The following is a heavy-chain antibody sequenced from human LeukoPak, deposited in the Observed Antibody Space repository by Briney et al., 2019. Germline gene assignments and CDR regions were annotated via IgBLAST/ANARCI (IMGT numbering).Heavy chain of an antibody. D-gene: IGHD3-22*01. CDR3: ARGEAYYKCGNY. J-gene: IGHJ4*02. V-gene: IGHV4-61*09. CDR2: IYTSGST. Sequence: SQTLSLTCTVSGGSISSGSYFWSWIRQPAGKGLEWFGHIYTSGSTNYNPSLKSRVTVSVDTSKNQFSLKLSSVTAADTALYYCARGEAYYKCGNYWGQGTLVTVSS. CDR1: GGSISSGSYF.